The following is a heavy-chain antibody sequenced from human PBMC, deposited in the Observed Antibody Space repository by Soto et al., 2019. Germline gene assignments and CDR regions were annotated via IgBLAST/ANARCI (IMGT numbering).Heavy chain of an antibody. CDR2: IFVTSTTI. J-gene: IGHJ4*02. V-gene: IGHV3-48*04. CDR3: ARDTDWAFDY. D-gene: IGHD3-9*01. Sequence: GGSLRLSCVASGFSFSSYSMVWVRQAPGKGLEWVSYIFVTSTTIYYADSVKGRFTVSRDNAQNSLFLLMNSLTAEDTAVYYCARDTDWAFDYWGQGILVNVS. CDR1: GFSFSSYS.